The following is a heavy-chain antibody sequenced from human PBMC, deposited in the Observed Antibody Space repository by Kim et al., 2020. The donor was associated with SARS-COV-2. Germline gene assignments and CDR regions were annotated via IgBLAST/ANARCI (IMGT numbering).Heavy chain of an antibody. J-gene: IGHJ5*02. CDR1: GYTFTGYY. D-gene: IGHD2-15*01. Sequence: ASVKVSCKASGYTFTGYYMHWVRQAPAQGLEWMGRINPNSGGTNYAQKFQGRVTMTRDTSISTAYMELSRLRSDDTAVYYCARGYCSGGSCSWFDPWGQGTLVTVSS. V-gene: IGHV1-2*06. CDR2: INPNSGGT. CDR3: ARGYCSGGSCSWFDP.